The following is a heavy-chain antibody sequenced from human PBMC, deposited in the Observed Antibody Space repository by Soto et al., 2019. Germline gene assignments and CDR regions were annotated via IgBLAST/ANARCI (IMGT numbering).Heavy chain of an antibody. CDR1: GFTFSSYA. CDR2: ISGSGGST. D-gene: IGHD3-9*01. J-gene: IGHJ4*02. CDR3: AKARQYYDILTGYPNFDY. V-gene: IGHV3-23*01. Sequence: GGSLRLSCAASGFTFSSYAMSWVRQAPGKGLEWVSAISGSGGSTYYADSVKGRFTISRDNSKNTLYLQMNSLRAEDTAVYYCAKARQYYDILTGYPNFDYWCQGTLVTVSS.